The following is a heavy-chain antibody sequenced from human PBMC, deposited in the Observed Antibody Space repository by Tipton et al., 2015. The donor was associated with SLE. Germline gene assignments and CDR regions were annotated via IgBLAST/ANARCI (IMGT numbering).Heavy chain of an antibody. CDR3: ARIPEDVNYYYYYYMDV. J-gene: IGHJ6*03. V-gene: IGHV3-11*06. CDR2: ISSSSSYT. D-gene: IGHD2-2*02. Sequence: SLRLSCAASGFTFSDYYMSWIRQAPGKGLEWVSYISSSSSYTNYADSVKGRFTISRDNAKNSLYLQMNSLRAEDTAVYYCARIPEDVNYYYYYYMDVWGKGTTVTVSS. CDR1: GFTFSDYY.